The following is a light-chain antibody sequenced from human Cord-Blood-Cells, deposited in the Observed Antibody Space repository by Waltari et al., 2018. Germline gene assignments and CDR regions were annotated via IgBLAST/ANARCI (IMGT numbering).Light chain of an antibody. V-gene: IGLV2-23*01. CDR3: CSYAGSSTWV. J-gene: IGLJ3*02. Sequence: QSALTQPASVSGSPGQSITISCTGTSSDVGSYNLVSWYQQHPGKAPKPMIYEGSKRPSGVSNRFSGSKSGNTASLTISGLQVEDEADYYCCSYAGSSTWVFGGGTKLTVL. CDR1: SSDVGSYNL. CDR2: EGS.